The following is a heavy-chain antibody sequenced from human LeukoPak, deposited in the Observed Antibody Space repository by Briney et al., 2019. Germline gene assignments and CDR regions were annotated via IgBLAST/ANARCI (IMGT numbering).Heavy chain of an antibody. CDR3: ATDGGRREFDY. Sequence: QAGGSLRLSCEASGFSDTTKYMSWVRQAPGKGLEWASVIYSGGSTYYADSVKARFIISRDKSKSTVYLQMNNVRAEDTAVYYCATDGGRREFDYWGQGTLVTASS. D-gene: IGHD3-3*01. V-gene: IGHV3-66*01. J-gene: IGHJ4*02. CDR2: IYSGGST. CDR1: GFSDTTKY.